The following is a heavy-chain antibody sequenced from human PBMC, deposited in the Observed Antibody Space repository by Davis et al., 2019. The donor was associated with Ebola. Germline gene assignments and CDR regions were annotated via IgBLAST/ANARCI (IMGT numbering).Heavy chain of an antibody. J-gene: IGHJ4*02. V-gene: IGHV3-74*01. CDR3: ARGGLQLFDY. D-gene: IGHD5-18*01. Sequence: GESLKISCAASGFTVSSNYMSWVRQAPGKGLVWVSRINSDGSSTSYADSVKGRFTISRDNAKNTLYLQMNSLRAEDTAVYYCARGGLQLFDYWGQGTLVTVSS. CDR2: INSDGSST. CDR1: GFTVSSNY.